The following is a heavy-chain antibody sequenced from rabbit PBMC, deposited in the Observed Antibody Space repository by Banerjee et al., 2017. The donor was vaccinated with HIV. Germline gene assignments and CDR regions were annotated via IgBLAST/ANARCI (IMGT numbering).Heavy chain of an antibody. V-gene: IGHV1S45*01. CDR3: ARTYATSSGYYLDAFDP. CDR1: GFSFSSDYV. Sequence: QEQLVESGGGLVQPEGSLTLTCTASGFSFSSDYVMCWVRQAPGKGPEWIGCIFIGDGSTYYANWAKGRFTISKTSSTTVTLQMTGLTAADTATYFCARTYATSSGYYLDAFDPWGQGTLVTVS. D-gene: IGHD1-1*01. J-gene: IGHJ2*01. CDR2: IFIGDGST.